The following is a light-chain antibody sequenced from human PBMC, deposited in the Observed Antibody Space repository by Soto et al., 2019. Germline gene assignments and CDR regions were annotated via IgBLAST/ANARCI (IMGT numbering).Light chain of an antibody. J-gene: IGLJ3*02. CDR1: SSDVGGYNY. Sequence: QSELTQPRSVSGSPGQSVTISCTGTSSDVGGYNYVSWYQQHPGKAPKLMIYDVSKRPSGVPDRFSGSKSGNTASLTISGLQAEDEADYYCCSYAGSYTWVFGGGTKVTVL. V-gene: IGLV2-11*01. CDR3: CSYAGSYTWV. CDR2: DVS.